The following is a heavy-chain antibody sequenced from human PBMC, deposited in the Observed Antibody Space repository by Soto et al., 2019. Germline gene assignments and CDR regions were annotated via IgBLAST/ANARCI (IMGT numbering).Heavy chain of an antibody. D-gene: IGHD3-10*01. CDR2: IYHSGST. CDR1: GASISSGVYS. Sequence: QLQLQESGSGLVKPSQTLSLTCAVSGASISSGVYSWTWVRQPLGKGLEWIGFIYHSGSTYYNPSLNNRISISVDRSRNQLSLILSSVTGSDTAVYYCAGLRGSGSYSWFDLWGQGTLVTVSS. CDR3: AGLRGSGSYSWFDL. J-gene: IGHJ5*02. V-gene: IGHV4-30-2*01.